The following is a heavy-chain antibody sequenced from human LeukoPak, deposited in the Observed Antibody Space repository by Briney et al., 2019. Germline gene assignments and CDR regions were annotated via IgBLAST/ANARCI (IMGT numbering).Heavy chain of an antibody. Sequence: ASVKVSCKVSGYTLTELSMHWVRQAPGKGLEWMGGFDPEDGETIYAQKFQGRVTMTEDTSTDTAYMELSSLRPEDTAVYYCATVLPISAAAGTLNFDYWGQGTLVTVSS. CDR2: FDPEDGET. CDR3: ATVLPISAAAGTLNFDY. V-gene: IGHV1-24*01. CDR1: GYTLTELS. J-gene: IGHJ4*02. D-gene: IGHD6-13*01.